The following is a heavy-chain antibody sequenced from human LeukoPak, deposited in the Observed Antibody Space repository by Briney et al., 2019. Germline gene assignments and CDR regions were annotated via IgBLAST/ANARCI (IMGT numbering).Heavy chain of an antibody. D-gene: IGHD6-19*01. CDR1: GFTLSSYN. V-gene: IGHV3-48*02. CDR2: ISSRGSSI. Sequence: GGSLRLSCATSGFTLSSYNMNWVRQAPGKGLEWVSYISSRGSSIYYADSVKGRFTISRDNAKNSLYLQMDSLRDDDTAVYYCARTYNSGWYFDYWGQGTLATVSS. CDR3: ARTYNSGWYFDY. J-gene: IGHJ4*02.